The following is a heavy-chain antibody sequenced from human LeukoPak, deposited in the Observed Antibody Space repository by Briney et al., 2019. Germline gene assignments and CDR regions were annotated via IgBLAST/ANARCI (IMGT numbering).Heavy chain of an antibody. Sequence: ASVKVSCRASGGTFSSYAISWVRQPPGQGLEWMGGIIPIFGTANYAQKFQGRVTITADESTSTAYMELSSLRSEDTAVYYCARDLFDYYDSSGYPWRGHNWFDPWGQGTLVTVSS. D-gene: IGHD3-22*01. V-gene: IGHV1-69*13. CDR1: GGTFSSYA. CDR2: IIPIFGTA. J-gene: IGHJ5*02. CDR3: ARDLFDYYDSSGYPWRGHNWFDP.